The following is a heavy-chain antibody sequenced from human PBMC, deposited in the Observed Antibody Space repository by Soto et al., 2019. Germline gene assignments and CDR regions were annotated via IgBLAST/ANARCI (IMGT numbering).Heavy chain of an antibody. CDR1: GFTFSSYA. J-gene: IGHJ4*02. CDR2: ISGSGGST. Sequence: PGGSLRLSRAASGFTFSSYAMSWVRQAPGKGLEWVSAISGSGGSTYYADSVKGRFTISRDNSKNTLYLQMNSLRAEDTAVYYCVKGPSPEFYDFWSEYYFDCWGQGTLVTVS. D-gene: IGHD3-3*01. CDR3: VKGPSPEFYDFWSEYYFDC. V-gene: IGHV3-23*01.